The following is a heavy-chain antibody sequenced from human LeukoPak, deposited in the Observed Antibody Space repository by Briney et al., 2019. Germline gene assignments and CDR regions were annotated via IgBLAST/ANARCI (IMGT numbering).Heavy chain of an antibody. Sequence: GGSLRLSCAASGFTFSSYWMHWVRQAPGKGLVWVSRINSDGSTTSYAGSVKGRFTISRDNAKNTLYLQMNSVRAEDTAVYYCSRDTADDAFDIWGQGTMVTVSS. CDR2: INSDGSTT. CDR3: SRDTADDAFDI. V-gene: IGHV3-74*01. CDR1: GFTFSSYW. J-gene: IGHJ3*02.